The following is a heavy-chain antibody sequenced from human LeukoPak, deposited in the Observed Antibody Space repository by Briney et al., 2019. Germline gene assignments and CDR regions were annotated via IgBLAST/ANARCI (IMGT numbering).Heavy chain of an antibody. V-gene: IGHV4-59*01. J-gene: IGHJ4*02. CDR3: ARNLGGSSWVFDY. CDR2: IYYSGST. Sequence: QTSETLSLTCTVSGGSISSYYWSWIRQPPGKGLEWIGYIYYSGSTNYNPSLKSRATISVDTSKNQFSLKLSSVTAADTAVYYCARNLGGSSWVFDYWGQGTLVTVSS. CDR1: GGSISSYY. D-gene: IGHD6-13*01.